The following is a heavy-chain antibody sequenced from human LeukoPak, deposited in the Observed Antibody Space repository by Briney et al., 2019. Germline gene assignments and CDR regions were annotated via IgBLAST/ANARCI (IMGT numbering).Heavy chain of an antibody. V-gene: IGHV3-48*04. CDR1: GFTFSSYS. J-gene: IGHJ4*02. CDR3: ASLGGGYDARYFDY. Sequence: QPGGSLRLSCAASGFTFSSYSMNWVRQAPGKGLEWVSYISSSGSTIYYADSVKGRFTISRDNAKNSLYLQMNSLRAEDTAVYYCASLGGGYDARYFDYWGQGTLVTVSS. D-gene: IGHD5-12*01. CDR2: ISSSGSTI.